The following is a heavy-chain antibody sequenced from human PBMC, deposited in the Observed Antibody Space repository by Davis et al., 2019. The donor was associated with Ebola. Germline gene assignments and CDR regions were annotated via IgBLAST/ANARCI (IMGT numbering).Heavy chain of an antibody. D-gene: IGHD2-21*01. CDR3: ARVNLWSRGWGMDV. Sequence: VGSLRLSCAASGFPFSDYSMSWVRQAPGKGLEWLSYISTGGTTTYYQDSVKGRFSTSRDNAKNSLFLEMSSLRDEDTAVYYCARVNLWSRGWGMDVWGKGTTVTVSS. V-gene: IGHV3-48*02. CDR2: ISTGGTTT. J-gene: IGHJ6*03. CDR1: GFPFSDYS.